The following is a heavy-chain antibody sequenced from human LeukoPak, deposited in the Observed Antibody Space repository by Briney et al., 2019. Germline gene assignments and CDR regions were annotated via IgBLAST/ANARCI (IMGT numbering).Heavy chain of an antibody. CDR2: ITSSSSYI. Sequence: KSGGSLRLSCAASGFTFSSYNMNWVRQAPGKGLEWVSSITSSSSYIYYADSVKGRFTISRDNAKNSLYLQMNSLRAEDTAFYYCARDLGGSSWDWGQGTLVTVSS. CDR1: GFTFSSYN. J-gene: IGHJ4*02. CDR3: ARDLGGSSWD. V-gene: IGHV3-21*04. D-gene: IGHD6-13*01.